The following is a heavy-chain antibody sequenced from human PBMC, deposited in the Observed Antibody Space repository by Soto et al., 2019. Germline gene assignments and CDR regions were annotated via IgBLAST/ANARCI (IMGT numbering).Heavy chain of an antibody. Sequence: QVQLVQSGAEVKKPGSSVKVSCKASGDTFSSYAISWVRQAPGQGLEWMGGIIPIFGTANYAQKFQGRVTITADKSTSTAYMELSSLRSEDTAVYYCAREVAGNYEQTRRLNYYGMDVWGQGTTVTVSS. CDR2: IIPIFGTA. CDR3: AREVAGNYEQTRRLNYYGMDV. CDR1: GDTFSSYA. J-gene: IGHJ6*02. D-gene: IGHD4-4*01. V-gene: IGHV1-69*06.